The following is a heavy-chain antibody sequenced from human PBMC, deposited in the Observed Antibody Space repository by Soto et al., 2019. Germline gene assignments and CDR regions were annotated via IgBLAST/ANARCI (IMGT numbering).Heavy chain of an antibody. V-gene: IGHV4-30-2*01. CDR3: AGYYDSSGYYSDY. J-gene: IGHJ4*02. CDR1: GGSISSGGHS. CDR2: IYHSGST. D-gene: IGHD3-22*01. Sequence: SETLSLTCAVSGGSISSGGHSWSWIRQPPGKGLEWIGYIYHSGSTYYNPSLKSRVTISVDRSKNQFSLKLSSVTAADTAVYYCAGYYDSSGYYSDYWGQGTLVTVSS.